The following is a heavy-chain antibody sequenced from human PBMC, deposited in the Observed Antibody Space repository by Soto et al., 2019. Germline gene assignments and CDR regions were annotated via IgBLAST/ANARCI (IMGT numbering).Heavy chain of an antibody. V-gene: IGHV4-34*01. J-gene: IGHJ4*02. Sequence: SETLSLTCAVYGGSFSGYYWSWIRQPPGKGLEWIGEINHSGSTNYNPSLKSRVTISVDTSKNQFSLKLSSVTAADTAVYYCARSRIRQSIVVVPAAFDYWGQGTLVTVSS. CDR2: INHSGST. CDR1: GGSFSGYY. D-gene: IGHD2-2*01. CDR3: ARSRIRQSIVVVPAAFDY.